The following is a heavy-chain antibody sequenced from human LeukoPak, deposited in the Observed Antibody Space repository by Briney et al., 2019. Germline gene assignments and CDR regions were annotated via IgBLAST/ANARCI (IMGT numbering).Heavy chain of an antibody. V-gene: IGHV4-61*01. J-gene: IGHJ6*02. Sequence: SQTLSLTCAISGDSVSSDSATWNWIRQPPGKGLEWIGYIYYSGSTNYNPSLKSRVTISVDTSKNQFSLKLSSVTAADTAVYYCARVPAAPRLYMDVWGQGTTVIVSS. CDR3: ARVPAAPRLYMDV. CDR2: IYYSGST. CDR1: GDSVSSDSAT. D-gene: IGHD2-2*01.